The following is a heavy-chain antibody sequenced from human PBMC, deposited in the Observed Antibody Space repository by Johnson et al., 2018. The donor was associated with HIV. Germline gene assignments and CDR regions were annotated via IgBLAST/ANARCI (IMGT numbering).Heavy chain of an antibody. V-gene: IGHV3-66*01. CDR3: AREKVLDSFDI. CDR1: GFTVSNNF. CDR2: IYSGGRT. D-gene: IGHD3-10*01. Sequence: EVQLVESGGGLMQPGGSLRLSCVASGFTVSNNFMSWVRQAPGKGLEWVSVIYSGGRTYYTESVKGRFTITRDNAKNTLYLQMNSLRAEDTAVYYCAREKVLDSFDIWGQGTMVT. J-gene: IGHJ3*02.